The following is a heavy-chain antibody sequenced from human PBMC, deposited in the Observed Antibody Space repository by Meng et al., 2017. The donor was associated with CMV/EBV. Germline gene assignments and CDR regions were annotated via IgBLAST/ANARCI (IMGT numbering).Heavy chain of an antibody. CDR2: IIPIFGTA. Sequence: SVKVSCKASGGTFSSYATSWVRQAPGQGLEWMGGIIPIFGTANYAQKFQGRVTITTDESTSTAYMELSSLRSEDTAVYYCARSGDCSSTSCYTPYYYYGMDVWGQGTTVTVSS. CDR1: GGTFSSYA. V-gene: IGHV1-69*05. J-gene: IGHJ6*02. D-gene: IGHD2-2*02. CDR3: ARSGDCSSTSCYTPYYYYGMDV.